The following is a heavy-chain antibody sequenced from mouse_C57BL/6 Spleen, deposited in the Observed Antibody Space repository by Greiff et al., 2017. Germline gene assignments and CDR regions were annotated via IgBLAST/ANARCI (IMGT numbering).Heavy chain of an antibody. V-gene: IGHV14-4*01. J-gene: IGHJ2*01. CDR3: STVFYFDC. CDR2: IDPENGDT. Sequence: VQLQQPGAELVRPGASVKLSCTASGFNFKDDYMHWVKQRPEQGLEWIGWIDPENGDTEYASKFQGKATITADTSSNTAYLQHSSLTSEDTAVYYGSTVFYFDCWGQGTTLTVSS. CDR1: GFNFKDDY.